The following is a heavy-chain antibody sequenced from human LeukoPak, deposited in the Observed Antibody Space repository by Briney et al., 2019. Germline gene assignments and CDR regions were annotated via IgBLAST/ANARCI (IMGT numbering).Heavy chain of an antibody. CDR1: GGSFSGYY. Sequence: SETLSLTCAVYGGSFSGYYWSWIRQPPGKGLEWIGYIYYSGSTNYNPSLKSRVTISVDTSKNQFSLKLSSVTAADTAVYYCARDEGFWFDPWGQGTLVTVSS. V-gene: IGHV4-59*01. J-gene: IGHJ5*02. CDR2: IYYSGST. CDR3: ARDEGFWFDP.